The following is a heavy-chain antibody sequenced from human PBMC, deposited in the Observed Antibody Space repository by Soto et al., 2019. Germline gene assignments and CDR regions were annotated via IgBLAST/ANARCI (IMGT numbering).Heavy chain of an antibody. J-gene: IGHJ4*02. CDR3: ARDPGQHEAMDY. D-gene: IGHD6-13*01. Sequence: QVQVVESGGGVVQPGRSLRLSCAASGFTFSNFGMHWVRQAPGKGLEWVAVIWHDGKNKYYADSAEDRFTISRDNSKNRLYLQLNSLRAEDTAVDYCARDPGQHEAMDYWGQGTLVTVSS. CDR1: GFTFSNFG. CDR2: IWHDGKNK. V-gene: IGHV3-33*01.